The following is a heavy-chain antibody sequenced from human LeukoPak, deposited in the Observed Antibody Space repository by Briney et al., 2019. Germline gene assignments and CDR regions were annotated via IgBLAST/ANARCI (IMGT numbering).Heavy chain of an antibody. D-gene: IGHD1-1*01. V-gene: IGHV3-53*01. J-gene: IGHJ4*02. CDR1: GFTVSISF. Sequence: GGSLRLSCVVSGFTVSISFMSWVRQAPGERLEWVSVIYSGGSTYYADSVKGRFTISRDNSKNTLYLQMNSLRAEDTAVYYCARTRVDTTPFDYFDYWGQGTLVTVSS. CDR2: IYSGGST. CDR3: ARTRVDTTPFDYFDY.